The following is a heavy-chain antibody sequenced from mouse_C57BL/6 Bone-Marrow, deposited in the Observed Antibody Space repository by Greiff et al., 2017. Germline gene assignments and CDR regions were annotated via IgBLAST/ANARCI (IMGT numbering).Heavy chain of an antibody. D-gene: IGHD1-1*01. CDR3: TFITTVPGDY. CDR2: IDPENGDT. V-gene: IGHV14-4*01. Sequence: VQLQQSGAELVRPGASVKLSCTASGFNIKDDYMHWVKQRPEQGLEWIGWIDPENGDTEYASKFQGKATITADTSSNTANLQLSSLTSEDTAGYYCTFITTVPGDYWGQGTTLTVSS. J-gene: IGHJ2*01. CDR1: GFNIKDDY.